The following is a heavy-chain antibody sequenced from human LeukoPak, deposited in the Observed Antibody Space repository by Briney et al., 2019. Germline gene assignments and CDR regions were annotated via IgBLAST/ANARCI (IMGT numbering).Heavy chain of an antibody. CDR1: GYIFTDYY. Sequence: ASVKVSCKASGYIFTDYYMHWVRQAPGQGLEWMGRINPNNGGTYYSQKFQGRDTMTRDTSITTAYMELSRLRSDDTAVYYCARAPAYCGGDCYFYWGQGTLVTVSS. D-gene: IGHD2-21*02. CDR3: ARAPAYCGGDCYFY. J-gene: IGHJ4*02. CDR2: INPNNGGT. V-gene: IGHV1-2*06.